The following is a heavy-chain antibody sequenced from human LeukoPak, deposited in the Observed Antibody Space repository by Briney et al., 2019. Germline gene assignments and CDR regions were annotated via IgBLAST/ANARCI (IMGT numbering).Heavy chain of an antibody. CDR2: TYYRSKWYN. V-gene: IGHV6-1*01. D-gene: IGHD6-6*01. CDR1: GDSVSSNSAA. Sequence: PSQTLSLTCVLSGDSVSSNSAAWPWLRPSPSRGLEWLGRTYYRSKWYNDYAVSVKSRITINPDTSKNQFSLQLNSVTPEDTAVYYCAREYSTSFARWGQGTLVTVSS. CDR3: AREYSTSFAR. J-gene: IGHJ4*02.